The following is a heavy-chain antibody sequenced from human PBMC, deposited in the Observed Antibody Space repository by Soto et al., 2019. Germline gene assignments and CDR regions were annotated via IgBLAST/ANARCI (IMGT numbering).Heavy chain of an antibody. CDR2: IYYSGST. CDR3: ARGRVGYPVTY. J-gene: IGHJ4*02. CDR1: GGSVSSGGYY. Sequence: QVQLQESGPGLVKASQTLSLTCTVSGGSVSSGGYYWSWIRQHPGKGLEWIGYIYYSGSTYYNPSLQSRITISVDTSKNHFSLNLSSVSAADTAVYYCARGRVGYPVTYWGQGTLVTVSS. V-gene: IGHV4-31*03. D-gene: IGHD1-1*01.